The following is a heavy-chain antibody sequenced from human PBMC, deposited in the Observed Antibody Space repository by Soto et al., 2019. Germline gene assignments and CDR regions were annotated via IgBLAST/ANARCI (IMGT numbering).Heavy chain of an antibody. J-gene: IGHJ4*02. CDR2: IYYSGST. CDR3: ARHAALGTTGTPYYFDY. CDR1: GGSISSSSYY. Sequence: SETLSLTCTVSGGSISSSSYYWGWIRQPPGKGLEWIGSIYYSGSTYYNPSLKSRVTISVDTSKNQFSLKLSSVTAADTAVYYCARHAALGTTGTPYYFDYWGQGTLVTVSS. V-gene: IGHV4-39*01. D-gene: IGHD1-1*01.